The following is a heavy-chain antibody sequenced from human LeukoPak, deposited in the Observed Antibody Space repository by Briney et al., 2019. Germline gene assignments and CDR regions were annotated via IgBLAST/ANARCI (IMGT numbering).Heavy chain of an antibody. Sequence: GGSLRLSCAASGFTFSSYGMHWVRQAPGKGLEWVAVISYDGSNKYYADFVKGRFTISRDNSKNTLYLQMNSLRAEDTAVYYCAKDGAYYGSGSYYHYGMDVWGKGTTVTVSS. CDR3: AKDGAYYGSGSYYHYGMDV. V-gene: IGHV3-30*18. D-gene: IGHD3-10*01. CDR1: GFTFSSYG. J-gene: IGHJ6*04. CDR2: ISYDGSNK.